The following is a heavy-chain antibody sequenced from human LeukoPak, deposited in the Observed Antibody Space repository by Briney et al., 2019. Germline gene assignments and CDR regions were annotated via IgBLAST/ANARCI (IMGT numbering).Heavy chain of an antibody. CDR1: GFTFSSYS. J-gene: IGHJ4*02. D-gene: IGHD2-15*01. CDR3: AKNGGSQCYSHLDS. CDR2: ISSSSSYI. V-gene: IGHV3-21*04. Sequence: PGGSLRLSCAASGFTFSSYSMNWVRQAPGKGLEWVSSISSSSSYIYYAGSVKGRFTISRDNSKNTLYLQMNSLRVEDTAVYYCAKNGGSQCYSHLDSWGQGTLVTVSS.